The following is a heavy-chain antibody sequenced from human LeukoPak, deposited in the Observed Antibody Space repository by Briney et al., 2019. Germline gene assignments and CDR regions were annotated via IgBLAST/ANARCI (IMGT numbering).Heavy chain of an antibody. CDR2: INWNSDLM. J-gene: IGHJ5*02. CDR3: AKADRSSSFGGRLDP. Sequence: GGSLRLSCAASGFIFDDYGMHWVRQAPGKGLEWVAGINWNSDLMGYADSVKGRFTISRDNAKNSLHLQMKSLRVEDTALYYCAKADRSSSFGGRLDPWGQGTLVTVPS. CDR1: GFIFDDYG. D-gene: IGHD6-6*01. V-gene: IGHV3-9*01.